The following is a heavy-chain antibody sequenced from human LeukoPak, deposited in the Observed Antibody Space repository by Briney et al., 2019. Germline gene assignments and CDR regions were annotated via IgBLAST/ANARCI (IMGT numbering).Heavy chain of an antibody. J-gene: IGHJ5*02. Sequence: GGSLRLPCAASGFTFSSYAMHWVRQAPGKGLEWVAVISYDGSNKYYADSVKGRFPISRDNSKNTLYLQVNSLRAEDTAVYYCARAGYCSGGSCDHNWFDPWGQGTLVTVSS. CDR2: ISYDGSNK. CDR1: GFTFSSYA. D-gene: IGHD2-15*01. V-gene: IGHV3-30-3*01. CDR3: ARAGYCSGGSCDHNWFDP.